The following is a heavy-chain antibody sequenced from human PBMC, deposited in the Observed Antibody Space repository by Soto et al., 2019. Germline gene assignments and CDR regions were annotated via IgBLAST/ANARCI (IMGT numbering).Heavy chain of an antibody. J-gene: IGHJ4*02. V-gene: IGHV3-33*01. D-gene: IGHD1-7*01. CDR2: VWFDGSIQ. Sequence: SGESLKISCVASGFTFSDYGIHWVRQAPDKGLEWVAVVWFDGSIQYYGDSVKGRFTISRDNSNNTVDLQMNNLRAEDTAVYYCARVDFGGNSYYFDYWGQGTPVTVSS. CDR3: ARVDFGGNSYYFDY. CDR1: GFTFSDYG.